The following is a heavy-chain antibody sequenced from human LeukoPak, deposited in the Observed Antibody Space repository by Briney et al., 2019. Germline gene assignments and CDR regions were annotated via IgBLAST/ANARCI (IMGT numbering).Heavy chain of an antibody. V-gene: IGHV3-23*01. CDR1: GFTFSNYA. D-gene: IGHD3-16*01. CDR3: AKGGISPGPDY. CDR2: ITGTGGIT. J-gene: IGHJ4*02. Sequence: GGSLRLSCVASGFTFSNYAMSWVRQAPGKGLEWVSTITGTGGITYYADYVKGRFTISRDNSKDTVDLQMNSLRAEDTALYYCAKGGISPGPDYWGQGTLVTVSS.